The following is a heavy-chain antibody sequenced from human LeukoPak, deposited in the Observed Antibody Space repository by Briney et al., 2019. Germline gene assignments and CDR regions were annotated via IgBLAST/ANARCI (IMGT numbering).Heavy chain of an antibody. D-gene: IGHD4-17*01. J-gene: IGHJ4*02. Sequence: GGSLRLSCAASGFTFSSYSMNWVRQAPGKGLEWVSYISSSSTIYYADSVKGRFTISRDNAKNSLYLQMNSLRDEDTAVYYCAREHTVTPHFDYWGQGTLVTVSS. CDR2: ISSSSTI. CDR1: GFTFSSYS. V-gene: IGHV3-48*02. CDR3: AREHTVTPHFDY.